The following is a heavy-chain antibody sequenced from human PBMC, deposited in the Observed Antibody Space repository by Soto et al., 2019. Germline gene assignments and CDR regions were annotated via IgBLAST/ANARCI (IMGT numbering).Heavy chain of an antibody. D-gene: IGHD3-10*01. V-gene: IGHV1-18*01. Sequence: QVPLVQSGAEVKKPGASVKVSCKTSGYNFTSYGISWVRQAPGQGLEWMGWISGYNGNTNYAQKLQGRVTMTTDTSTSTAYMGLRGLRSDDTAVYYCAREAVGGGLVRGDHWFDPWGQGTLVTVSS. CDR2: ISGYNGNT. CDR1: GYNFTSYG. CDR3: AREAVGGGLVRGDHWFDP. J-gene: IGHJ5*02.